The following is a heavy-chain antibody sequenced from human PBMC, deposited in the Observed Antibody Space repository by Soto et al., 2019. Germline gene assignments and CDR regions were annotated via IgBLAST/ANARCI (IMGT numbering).Heavy chain of an antibody. CDR1: GESFSGYI. J-gene: IGHJ4*02. V-gene: IGHV4-34*01. D-gene: IGHD6-19*01. Sequence: QVQLQQSGAGLLKPSETLSLTCAVYGESFSGYIWTWIRQTPGKGLQWIGQINHSGSAYYNPSLTSRVTISVHTSTSQLPLALSSVTAADTAVYYCARGLITGSHYSGGWYYFDSWGQGTQVTVSS. CDR2: INHSGSA. CDR3: ARGLITGSHYSGGWYYFDS.